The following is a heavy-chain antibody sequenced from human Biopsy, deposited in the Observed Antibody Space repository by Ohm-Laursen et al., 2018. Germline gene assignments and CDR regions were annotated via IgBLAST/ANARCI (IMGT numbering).Heavy chain of an antibody. V-gene: IGHV4-59*08. J-gene: IGHJ3*02. CDR3: AKHGSGWTGDDALHI. D-gene: IGHD6-19*01. CDR1: GGSISGSS. Sequence: SDTLSLTCTVSGGSISGSSWSWIRQAPGRGLEWVGYISYSGSTSNNPSLKSQITISLDTSKNQISLKVTSVTAADTAVYYCAKHGSGWTGDDALHIWGQGTMVTVSS. CDR2: ISYSGST.